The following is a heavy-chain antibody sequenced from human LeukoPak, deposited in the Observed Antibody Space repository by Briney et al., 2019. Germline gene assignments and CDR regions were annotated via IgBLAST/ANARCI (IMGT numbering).Heavy chain of an antibody. CDR3: AKDLIAVAGPKVIDY. CDR1: GFTFDDYA. D-gene: IGHD6-19*01. J-gene: IGHJ4*02. Sequence: PGGSLRLSCAASGFTFDDYAMHWVRQAPGKGLEWVSGISWNSGSIGYADSVKGRFTISRDDAKNSLYLQMNSLRAEDTALYYCAKDLIAVAGPKVIDYWGQGTLVTVSS. CDR2: ISWNSGSI. V-gene: IGHV3-9*01.